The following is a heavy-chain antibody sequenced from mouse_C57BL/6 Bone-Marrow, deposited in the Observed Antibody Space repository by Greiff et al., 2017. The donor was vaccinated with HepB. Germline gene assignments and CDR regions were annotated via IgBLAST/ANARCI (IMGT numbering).Heavy chain of an antibody. J-gene: IGHJ3*01. CDR1: GYAFSSYW. V-gene: IGHV1-82*01. CDR3: ARDYYGSSFAY. Sequence: QVQLQQSGAELVKPGASVKISCKASGYAFSSYWMNWVKQRPGKGLEWIGQIYPGDGDTNYNGKFKGKATLTADKSSSTAYVQLSSLTSEDSAVYFCARDYYGSSFAYWGQGTLVTVSA. CDR2: IYPGDGDT. D-gene: IGHD1-1*01.